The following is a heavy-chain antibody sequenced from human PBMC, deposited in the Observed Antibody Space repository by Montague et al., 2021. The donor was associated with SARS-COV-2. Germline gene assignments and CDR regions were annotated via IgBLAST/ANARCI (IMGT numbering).Heavy chain of an antibody. Sequence: SETLSLTCTVSGGSISSSSYYWGWIRQPPGKGLEWIGSIYYSGSTYYNPSPKSRVTISVDTSKNQFSLKLSSVTAADTAVYYCARVGRQQLVRLYGMDVWGQGTTVTVSS. V-gene: IGHV4-39*07. CDR1: GGSISSSSYY. J-gene: IGHJ6*02. CDR3: ARVGRQQLVRLYGMDV. D-gene: IGHD6-13*01. CDR2: IYYSGST.